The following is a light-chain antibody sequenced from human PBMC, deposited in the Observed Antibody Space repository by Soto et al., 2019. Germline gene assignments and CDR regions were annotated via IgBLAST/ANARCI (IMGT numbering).Light chain of an antibody. J-gene: IGKJ5*01. CDR3: QHFGGSLPVT. CDR2: HTS. V-gene: IGKV3-20*01. Sequence: EIVMTQSPATLSVSPGERATLSRRASRNVGSKLAWYQQKPVQAPRLLIFHTSLRPTGIPDRFSGSGSGTDFTPTISRLEPEDFAVYYCQHFGGSLPVTFGQGTRLEIK. CDR1: RNVGSK.